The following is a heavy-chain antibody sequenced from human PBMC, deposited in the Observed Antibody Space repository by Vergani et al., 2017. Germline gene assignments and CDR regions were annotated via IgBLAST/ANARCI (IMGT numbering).Heavy chain of an antibody. CDR2: IYYSGST. CDR1: GGSISSYY. CDR3: ASLGYCSGDSCYSGPHDY. J-gene: IGHJ4*02. Sequence: QVQLQESGPGLVKPSETLSLTCTVSGGSISSYYWSWIRQPPGKGLEWIGVIYYSGSTNYNPSLKSRVTISVDTSKNQFSLKLSSVTAADTAVYYCASLGYCSGDSCYSGPHDYWGQGTLVTVSS. D-gene: IGHD2-15*01. V-gene: IGHV4-59*01.